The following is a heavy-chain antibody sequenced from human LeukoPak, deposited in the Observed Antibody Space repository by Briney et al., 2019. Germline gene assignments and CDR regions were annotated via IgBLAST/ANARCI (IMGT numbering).Heavy chain of an antibody. J-gene: IGHJ4*02. D-gene: IGHD6-19*01. V-gene: IGHV3-30*18. CDR3: AKDAVASFYSFDY. Sequence: HPGGSLRLSCAASGFSFSSYGMHWVREAPGKGLERVSVISYEGSNKYYADSEKGRFTISRDNSKNTLYLQMNRLRAQDTALYYCAKDAVASFYSFDYWGQGTLVTVSS. CDR1: GFSFSSYG. CDR2: ISYEGSNK.